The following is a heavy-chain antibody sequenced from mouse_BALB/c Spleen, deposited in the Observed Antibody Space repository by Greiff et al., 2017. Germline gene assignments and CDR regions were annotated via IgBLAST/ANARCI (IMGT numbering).Heavy chain of an antibody. Sequence: EVQGVEPGGGLVKPGGSLKLSCAASGFTFSDYYMYWVRQTPEKRLEWVATISDGGSYTYYPDSVKGRFTISRDNAKNNLYLQMSSLKSEDTAMYYCARALYYYGSSSYAMDYWGQGTSVTVSS. CDR3: ARALYYYGSSSYAMDY. V-gene: IGHV5-4*02. D-gene: IGHD1-1*01. J-gene: IGHJ4*01. CDR2: ISDGGSYT. CDR1: GFTFSDYY.